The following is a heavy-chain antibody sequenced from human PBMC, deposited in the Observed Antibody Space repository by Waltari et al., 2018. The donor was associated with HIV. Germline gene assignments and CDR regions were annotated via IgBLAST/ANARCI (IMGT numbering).Heavy chain of an antibody. CDR1: GGSISNSNYF. Sequence: QLQLQESGPGLVKPSETLSLTCTVSGGSISNSNYFWGWIRQPPGKGLEWIGRIYYSGRSYNNPSLKSRVTISVDTSKNQFSLKLSSVTATDTAVYYCARHALRVGAPYWYFDLWGRGTLVTVSS. D-gene: IGHD1-26*01. V-gene: IGHV4-39*01. J-gene: IGHJ2*01. CDR3: ARHALRVGAPYWYFDL. CDR2: IYYSGRS.